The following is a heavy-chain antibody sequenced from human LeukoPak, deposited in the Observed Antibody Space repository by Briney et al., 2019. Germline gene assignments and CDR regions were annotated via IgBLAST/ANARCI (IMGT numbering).Heavy chain of an antibody. Sequence: GSLRLSCAASGFTFSRNVMHWVRQAPGKGLEWVALISYDGNNKFYADSVKGRFTISRDNFRNTLYLQMNSLRGEDAAVYSCARGGIPTGPYYYFYYMDVWGKGTAVTVSS. CDR2: ISYDGNNK. CDR3: ARGGIPTGPYYYFYYMDV. D-gene: IGHD3-10*01. V-gene: IGHV3-30*01. CDR1: GFTFSRNV. J-gene: IGHJ6*03.